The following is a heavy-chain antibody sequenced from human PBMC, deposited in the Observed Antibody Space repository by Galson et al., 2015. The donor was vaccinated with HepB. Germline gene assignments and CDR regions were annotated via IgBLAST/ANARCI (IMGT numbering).Heavy chain of an antibody. Sequence: SLRLSCAASGFTFSKDSMNWVRQAPGKGLEWVSYISSSSNAIYYADSVKGRFTISRDNAKNSLYLQMNSLRDEDTAVYYCVRVEMIWRNNWFDSWGQGTLVTVSS. D-gene: IGHD3-22*01. V-gene: IGHV3-48*02. CDR2: ISSSSNAI. CDR3: VRVEMIWRNNWFDS. J-gene: IGHJ5*01. CDR1: GFTFSKDS.